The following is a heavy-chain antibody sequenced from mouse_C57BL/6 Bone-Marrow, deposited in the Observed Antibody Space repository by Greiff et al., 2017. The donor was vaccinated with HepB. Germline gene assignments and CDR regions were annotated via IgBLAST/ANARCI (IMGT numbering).Heavy chain of an antibody. CDR2: IDPSDSYT. D-gene: IGHD2-4*01. V-gene: IGHV1-50*01. CDR3: ARLEYDYVDWFAY. CDR1: GYTFTSYW. Sequence: QVQLQQPGAELVKPGASVKLSCKASGYTFTSYWMQWVNQRPGQGLEWIGEIDPSDSYTNYNQKFKGKATLTVDTSSSTAYMQLSSLTSEDSAVYYCARLEYDYVDWFAYWGQGTLVTVSA. J-gene: IGHJ3*01.